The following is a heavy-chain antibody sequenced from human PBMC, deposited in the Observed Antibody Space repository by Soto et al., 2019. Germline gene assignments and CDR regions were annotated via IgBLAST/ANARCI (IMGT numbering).Heavy chain of an antibody. D-gene: IGHD2-15*01. Sequence: QLRESGPGLVKPSGTLSLTCFVSGASISSTYWWSWVRQTPGKRLEWIGRIYHTGTTSYNPALKNRVPISLDKSNNQFSLRLTSMTAADTAVYYCATLPPRIVVVMTDLPTWGQGTLVTVSS. J-gene: IGHJ5*02. V-gene: IGHV4-4*02. CDR1: GASISSTYW. CDR2: IYHTGTT. CDR3: ATLPPRIVVVMTDLPT.